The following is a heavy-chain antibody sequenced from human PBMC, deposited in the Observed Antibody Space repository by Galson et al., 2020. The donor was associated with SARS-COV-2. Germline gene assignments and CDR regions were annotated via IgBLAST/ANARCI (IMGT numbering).Heavy chain of an antibody. V-gene: IGHV4-59*08. CDR2: VYYSGNT. J-gene: IGHJ6*04. Sequence: ETSATLSFTCTVSGDFLTSYYWSWIRQTPGKGLEWIGYVYYSGNTNYNPSLKSRVTISVDTSRNAFSLKLRSVTAADTAVYYCARCARPLYVGPAALRDVWGEGTTGTGSS. CDR1: GDFLTSYY. CDR3: ARCARPLYVGPAALRDV. D-gene: IGHD2-2*01.